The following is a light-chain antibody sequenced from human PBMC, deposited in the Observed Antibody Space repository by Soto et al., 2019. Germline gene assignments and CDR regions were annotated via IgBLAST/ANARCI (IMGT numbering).Light chain of an antibody. CDR1: QSVSSN. V-gene: IGKV3-15*01. J-gene: IGKJ3*01. CDR3: QQRSNWPRFT. Sequence: EIVMTQSPATLSVSPGERATLSCRASQSVSSNLAWFQQKPGQAPRLLIYGASTRATGISARFSGSGSGTDFTLTISSLEPEDFAVYYCQQRSNWPRFTFGPGTKVDIK. CDR2: GAS.